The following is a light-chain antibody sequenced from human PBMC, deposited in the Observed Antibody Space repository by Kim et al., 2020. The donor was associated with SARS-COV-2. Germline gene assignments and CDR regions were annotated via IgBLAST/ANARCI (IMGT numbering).Light chain of an antibody. V-gene: IGKV1-8*01. CDR3: QQNYSYPRT. CDR2: AAS. Sequence: AIRITQSPSSLSASAGDRVTITCRASQGISSYLAWYQQKPGKAPKLLIYAASTLQSGVPSRFSGSGSGTDFTLTISCLQPEDFATYYCQQNYSYPRTFGQGTKVDIK. J-gene: IGKJ1*01. CDR1: QGISSY.